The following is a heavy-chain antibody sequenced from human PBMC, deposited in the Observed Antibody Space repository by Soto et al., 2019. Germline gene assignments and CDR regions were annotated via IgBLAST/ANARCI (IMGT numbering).Heavy chain of an antibody. CDR1: GGSISSGGYY. CDR3: AIRVGHDYGVFVFDY. Sequence: SETLSLTCTVSGGSISSGGYYWSWIRQHPGKGLEWIGYIYYSGSTYYNPSLKSRVTISVDTSKNQFSLKLSSVTAADTAVYYCAIRVGHDYGVFVFDYRAQRTPVTGSS. V-gene: IGHV4-31*03. J-gene: IGHJ4*02. D-gene: IGHD4-17*01. CDR2: IYYSGST.